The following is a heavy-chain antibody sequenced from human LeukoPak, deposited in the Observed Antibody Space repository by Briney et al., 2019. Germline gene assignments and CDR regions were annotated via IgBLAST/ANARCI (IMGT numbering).Heavy chain of an antibody. D-gene: IGHD3-3*01. V-gene: IGHV3-23*01. CDR3: AKVVHDFWSGSDY. CDR2: ISGSGGST. J-gene: IGHJ4*02. CDR1: GFTFSSYA. Sequence: GGSLRLSCAASGFTFSSYAMSWVRQAPGKGLEWGSVISGSGGSTIYEDSVKGRFTISRDNSKITLYLQMNSLRAEDTAVYYCAKVVHDFWSGSDYWGQGTLVTVSS.